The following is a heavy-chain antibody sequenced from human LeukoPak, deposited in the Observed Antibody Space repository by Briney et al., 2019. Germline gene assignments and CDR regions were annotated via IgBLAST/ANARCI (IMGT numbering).Heavy chain of an antibody. Sequence: ASVKVSCKASGYTFTGYYMHWVRQAPGQGLEWMGWINPNSGGTNYAQKFQGRVTMTRDTSISTAYMELSRLGSDDTAVYYCARWSHLSDAFDIWGQGTMVTVSS. CDR3: ARWSHLSDAFDI. J-gene: IGHJ3*02. CDR1: GYTFTGYY. CDR2: INPNSGGT. V-gene: IGHV1-2*02.